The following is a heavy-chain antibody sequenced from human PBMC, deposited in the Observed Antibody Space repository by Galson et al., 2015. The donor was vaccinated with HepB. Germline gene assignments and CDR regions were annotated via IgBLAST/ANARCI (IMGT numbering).Heavy chain of an antibody. V-gene: IGHV3-74*01. Sequence: GYTFRSYWMYWVRQAPGKGLVWVSRIDSDGSGTNYADSVKGRFAISRDNAKNTLYLEMNSLRVEDTAIYYCVRGMGCSGGTCYLFEYGMDVWDRGTTVTVSS. D-gene: IGHD2-15*01. J-gene: IGHJ6*02. CDR3: VRGMGCSGGTCYLFEYGMDV. CDR1: GYTFRSYW. CDR2: IDSDGSGT.